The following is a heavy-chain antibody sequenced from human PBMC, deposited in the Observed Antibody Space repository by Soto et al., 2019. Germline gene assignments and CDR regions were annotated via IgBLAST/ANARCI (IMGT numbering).Heavy chain of an antibody. V-gene: IGHV3-33*01. CDR3: VSDDEYSGNGMDV. J-gene: IGHJ6*02. CDR1: GFTFSNYG. D-gene: IGHD3-10*01. CDR2: ICNDGSNR. Sequence: QVQLVESGGGVVQPGRSLRLSCAASGFTFSNYGMHWVRQAPGKGLEWVSVICNDGSNRYHADSVKDRFTISRDNSKNMLYLQMNSLRAEGTAVYSCVSDDEYSGNGMDVWGQGPTVTFS.